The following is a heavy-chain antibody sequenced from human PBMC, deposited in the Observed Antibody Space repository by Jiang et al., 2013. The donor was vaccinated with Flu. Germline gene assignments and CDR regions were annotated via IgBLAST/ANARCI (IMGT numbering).Heavy chain of an antibody. CDR3: AVTVTNSPDYYGMDV. J-gene: IGHJ6*04. V-gene: IGHV6-1*01. Sequence: YNDYAVSVKSRITINPDTSKNQFSLQLNSVTPEDTAVYYCAVTVTNSPDYYGMDVWGKGTTVTVSS. CDR2: YN. D-gene: IGHD4-17*01.